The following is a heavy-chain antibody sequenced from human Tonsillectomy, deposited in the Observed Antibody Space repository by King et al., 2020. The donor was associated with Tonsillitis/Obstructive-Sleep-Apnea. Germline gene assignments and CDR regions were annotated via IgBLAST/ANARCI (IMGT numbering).Heavy chain of an antibody. CDR3: ARAVVTATPLYFDY. Sequence: VQLVESGGGLIQPGGSLRLSCAASGFTVSSNYMSWVRQAPGKGLEWVSVIYSGGSTYYADSVKGRFTISRDNSKNTLYLQMNSLRAKDTAVYYCARAVVTATPLYFDYWGQGTLVTVSS. CDR1: GFTVSSNY. D-gene: IGHD2-21*02. CDR2: IYSGGST. J-gene: IGHJ4*02. V-gene: IGHV3-53*01.